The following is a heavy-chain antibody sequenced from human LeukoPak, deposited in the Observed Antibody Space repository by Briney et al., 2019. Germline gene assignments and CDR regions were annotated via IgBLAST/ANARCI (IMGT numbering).Heavy chain of an antibody. J-gene: IGHJ6*03. V-gene: IGHV3-48*04. CDR1: GFSFNSYG. CDR3: ARGNTGYCDGPSCYNHFFFMDV. Sequence: GSLRLSCAASGFSFNSYGMHWVRQAPGKGLAWVSYISSYSSSIYYADSVQGRFAISRDNANNSVILHMNGLRAEDTAVYYCARGNTGYCDGPSCYNHFFFMDVWGKGTTVTVSS. CDR2: ISSYSSSI. D-gene: IGHD2-15*01.